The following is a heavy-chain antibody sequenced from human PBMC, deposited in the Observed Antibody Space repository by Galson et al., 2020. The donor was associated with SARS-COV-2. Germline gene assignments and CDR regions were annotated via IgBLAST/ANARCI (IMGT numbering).Heavy chain of an antibody. J-gene: IGHJ4*02. CDR1: GFTFSSYG. CDR2: IRYDGSNK. V-gene: IGHV3-30*02. Sequence: AGSLRLSCAASGFTFSSYGMHWVRQAPGKGLEWVAFIRYDGSNKYYADSVKGRFTISRDNSKNTLYLQMNSLRAEDTAVYYCANEYSSSLDYWGQGTLVTVSS. CDR3: ANEYSSSLDY. D-gene: IGHD6-6*01.